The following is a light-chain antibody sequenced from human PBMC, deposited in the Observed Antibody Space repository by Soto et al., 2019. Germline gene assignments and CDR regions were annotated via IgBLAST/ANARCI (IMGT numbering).Light chain of an antibody. CDR2: AVS. CDR3: PQSYDTPS. CDR1: QSIKSY. Sequence: DIQMTQSPSSLSASVGDRVTITCRASQSIKSYLNWYQQKPGKATMLLFYAVSALQSGVPSRLSGSGSGTDFTLTISSLQPEDFTTYFCPQSYDTPSFGPGTKVDI. J-gene: IGKJ3*01. V-gene: IGKV1-39*01.